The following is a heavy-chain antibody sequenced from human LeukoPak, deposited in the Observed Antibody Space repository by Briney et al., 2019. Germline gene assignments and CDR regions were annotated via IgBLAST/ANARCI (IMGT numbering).Heavy chain of an antibody. Sequence: GGSLRLSCAASGFTFSSYGMHWVRQAPGKGLEWVAVIWYDGSNNYYADSVKGRFTISRDNSKNTLYLQMNSLRADDTAVYYCAREAAVTALDYWGQGTLVTVSS. CDR3: AREAAVTALDY. D-gene: IGHD2-21*02. CDR2: IWYDGSNN. CDR1: GFTFSSYG. V-gene: IGHV3-33*01. J-gene: IGHJ4*02.